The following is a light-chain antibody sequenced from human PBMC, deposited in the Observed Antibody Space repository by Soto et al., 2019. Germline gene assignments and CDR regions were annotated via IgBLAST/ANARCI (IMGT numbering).Light chain of an antibody. Sequence: QSVLTQSSSASASLGSSVKLTCTLSSGHSKYLIAWHQQQPGRAPRYLMELEGSGIWNKGSGVPERFSGSSSGAARYLTISNLHFEDEADYDCETWDNNTWVFGGGTKLTVL. CDR1: SGHSKYL. V-gene: IGLV4-60*02. J-gene: IGLJ3*02. CDR3: ETWDNNTWV. CDR2: LEGSGIW.